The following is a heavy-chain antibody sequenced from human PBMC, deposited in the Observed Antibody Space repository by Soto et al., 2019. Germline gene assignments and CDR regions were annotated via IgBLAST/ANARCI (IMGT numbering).Heavy chain of an antibody. CDR1: GFAFSSYW. Sequence: LRLSCAASGFAFSSYWMHWVRQVPGKGLVWVSRINTDGSATNYADSVKGRFTVSRDNAKNTQYLQMNSLRAEDTAVYYCARDGEGYWGQGTLVTVSS. CDR2: INTDGSAT. V-gene: IGHV3-74*01. D-gene: IGHD2-21*01. CDR3: ARDGEGY. J-gene: IGHJ4*02.